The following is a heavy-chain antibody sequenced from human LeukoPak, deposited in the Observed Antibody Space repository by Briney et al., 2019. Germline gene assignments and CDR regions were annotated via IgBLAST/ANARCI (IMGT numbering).Heavy chain of an antibody. V-gene: IGHV3-7*01. J-gene: IGHJ4*02. Sequence: PGGSLRLSCAASGFTFSSYWMSWVRQAPGKGLEWVANIKLDGSEKYYVDSVKGRFTISRDNAKNSLYLQMNSLRAEDTAVYYCARERPTSASAFDYWGQGTLVTVSS. CDR1: GFTFSSYW. D-gene: IGHD2-2*01. CDR2: IKLDGSEK. CDR3: ARERPTSASAFDY.